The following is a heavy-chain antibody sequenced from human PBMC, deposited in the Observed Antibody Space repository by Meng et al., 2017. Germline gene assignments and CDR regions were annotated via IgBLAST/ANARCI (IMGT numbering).Heavy chain of an antibody. J-gene: IGHJ3*02. D-gene: IGHD2-21*02. Sequence: GGSLRLSCTASGFTFDDYAMSWFRQAPGKGLEWVGFIRSKAYGGTTEYAASVKGRFTISRDDSKSIAYLQMNSLKTEDTAVYYCTRDRTYCGGDCYSPNAFDIWGQGTRVT. CDR1: GFTFDDYA. V-gene: IGHV3-49*03. CDR2: IRSKAYGGTT. CDR3: TRDRTYCGGDCYSPNAFDI.